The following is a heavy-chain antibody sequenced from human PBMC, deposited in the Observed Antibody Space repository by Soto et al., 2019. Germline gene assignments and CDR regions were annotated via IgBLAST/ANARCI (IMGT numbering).Heavy chain of an antibody. D-gene: IGHD4-17*01. V-gene: IGHV4-59*01. J-gene: IGHJ4*02. CDR3: ARSLDYGDPRFDY. Sequence: QPPGKGLEWIGYIYYSGSTNYNPSLKSRVTISVDTSKNQFSLKLSSVTAADTAVYYCARSLDYGDPRFDYWGQGTLVTVSS. CDR2: IYYSGST.